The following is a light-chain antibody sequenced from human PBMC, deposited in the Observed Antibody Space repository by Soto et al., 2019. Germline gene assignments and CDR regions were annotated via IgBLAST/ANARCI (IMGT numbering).Light chain of an antibody. V-gene: IGLV2-11*01. CDR3: CSHAGSYTYV. CDR2: DVT. CDR1: SSDVGGSNY. J-gene: IGLJ1*01. Sequence: QSALTQPRSVSGSPGQSLTISCTGTSSDVGGSNYVSWYQQYPGKVPKLMIYDVTKRPSGVPDRFSGSKSGNTASLTISGLQAEDEADYYCCSHAGSYTYVFGTGTKLTVL.